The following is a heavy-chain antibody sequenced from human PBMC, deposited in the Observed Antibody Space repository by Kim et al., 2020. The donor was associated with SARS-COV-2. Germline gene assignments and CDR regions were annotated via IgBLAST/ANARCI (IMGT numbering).Heavy chain of an antibody. D-gene: IGHD1-26*01. CDR3: AKDGEARIVGAHQSWFDP. J-gene: IGHJ5*02. V-gene: IGHV3-9*01. Sequence: GGSLRLSCAASGFTFDDYAMHWVRQAPGKGLEWVSGISWNSGSIGYADSVKGRFTISRDNAKNSLYLQMNSLRAEDTALYYCAKDGEARIVGAHQSWFDPWGQGTLVTVSS. CDR2: ISWNSGSI. CDR1: GFTFDDYA.